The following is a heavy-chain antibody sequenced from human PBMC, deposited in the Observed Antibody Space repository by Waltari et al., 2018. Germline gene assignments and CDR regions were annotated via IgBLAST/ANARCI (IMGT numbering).Heavy chain of an antibody. CDR1: GGTFSSYA. CDR2: IIPIFGTA. CDR3: ARALRDSSSWSPFDY. J-gene: IGHJ4*02. V-gene: IGHV1-69*08. D-gene: IGHD6-13*01. Sequence: QVQLVQSGAEVKKPGSSVKVSCKASGGTFSSYAIRWVRQAPGQGLEWMGRIIPIFGTANYAQKFQGRVTITADKSTSTAYMELSSLRSEDTAVYYCARALRDSSSWSPFDYWGQGTLVTVSS.